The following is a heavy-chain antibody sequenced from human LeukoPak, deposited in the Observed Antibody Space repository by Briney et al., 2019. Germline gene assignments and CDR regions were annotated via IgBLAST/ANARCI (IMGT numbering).Heavy chain of an antibody. CDR1: GFTFSSYE. J-gene: IGHJ5*02. Sequence: GGPLRLSCAASGFTFSSYEMNWVRQAPGKGLEWVSYMSSSGSTIYYADSVKGRFTISRDNAKNSLYLQVNSLRAEDTAVYYCARDLSDPWGQGTLVTVSS. CDR2: MSSSGSTI. CDR3: ARDLSDP. V-gene: IGHV3-48*03.